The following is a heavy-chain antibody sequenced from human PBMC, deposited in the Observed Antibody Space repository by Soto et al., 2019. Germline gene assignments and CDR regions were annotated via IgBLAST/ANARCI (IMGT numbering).Heavy chain of an antibody. CDR2: IVPVFGTA. V-gene: IGHV1-69*13. CDR3: ATLQGSGTYYDDDY. CDR1: GGTSNNNA. Sequence: SVKVSCKASGGTSNNNANSWVRQAPGQGLEWMEGIVPVFGTANYAQKFRGRVKITADESTRTLNMELSSLRSEDTAVYYCATLQGSGTYYDDDYWGQGTMVTVSS. J-gene: IGHJ4*02. D-gene: IGHD3-10*01.